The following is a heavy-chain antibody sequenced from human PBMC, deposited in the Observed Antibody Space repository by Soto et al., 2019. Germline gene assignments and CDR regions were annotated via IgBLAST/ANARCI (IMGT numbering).Heavy chain of an antibody. J-gene: IGHJ4*02. CDR1: GGSFTGYY. Sequence: QVQLQQWGAGLLKPSETLSLTCAVNGGSFTGYYGAWIRQSPGKGLEWIGEISHSGRTNYNPSLKSRVTISVDTSKNHFSLKVSSVTAADTGMYYCARNGGSTWYYFDSWGQGTVVTVSS. CDR3: ARNGGSTWYYFDS. CDR2: ISHSGRT. V-gene: IGHV4-34*01. D-gene: IGHD6-13*01.